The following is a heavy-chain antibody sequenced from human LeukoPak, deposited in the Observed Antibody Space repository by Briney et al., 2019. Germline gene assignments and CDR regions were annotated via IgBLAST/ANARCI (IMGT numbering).Heavy chain of an antibody. CDR2: MNPNTGNT. V-gene: IGHV1-8*01. D-gene: IGHD4-17*01. CDR3: ARGGTVTTLYYYYYLDV. J-gene: IGHJ6*03. Sequence: GASVRVSCKASGYTFTSYDINWVRQATGQGLEWMGWMNPNTGNTDYAQKFQGGVTMTRNTSITTAYMELSSLTSEDTAVYYCARGGTVTTLYYYYYLDVWGKGTTVTVSS. CDR1: GYTFTSYD.